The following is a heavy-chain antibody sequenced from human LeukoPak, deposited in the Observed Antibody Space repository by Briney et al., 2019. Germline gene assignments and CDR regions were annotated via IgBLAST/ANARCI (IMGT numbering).Heavy chain of an antibody. J-gene: IGHJ4*02. CDR3: ARDLGYSSSY. D-gene: IGHD6-13*01. V-gene: IGHV3-23*01. Sequence: GGSLRLSCAASGFTFSSYGMSWVRQAPGKGLEWVSAISGSGGSTYYADSVKGRFTISRDNSKNTLYLQMNSLRAEDTAVYYCARDLGYSSSYWGQGTLVTVSS. CDR2: ISGSGGST. CDR1: GFTFSSYG.